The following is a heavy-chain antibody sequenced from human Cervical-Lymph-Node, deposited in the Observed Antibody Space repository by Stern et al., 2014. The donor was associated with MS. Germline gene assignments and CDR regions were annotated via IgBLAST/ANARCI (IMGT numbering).Heavy chain of an antibody. CDR1: GFIFGDYG. D-gene: IGHD2-2*01. Sequence: EVQLGESGGRLVKPGQSLRLSCIASGFIFGDYGMTWFRQAPGKGPEWVGLITSKAYGGAADYAASVKGRITISRDDSKSIAYLQLNNLQTEDTAVYYCNRFCPYLPTSCFEYFDYWGQGTLVTVSS. CDR3: NRFCPYLPTSCFEYFDY. J-gene: IGHJ4*02. CDR2: ITSKAYGGAA. V-gene: IGHV3-49*05.